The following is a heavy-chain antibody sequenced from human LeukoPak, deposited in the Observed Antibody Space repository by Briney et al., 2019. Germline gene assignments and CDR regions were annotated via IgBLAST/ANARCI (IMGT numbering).Heavy chain of an antibody. CDR1: GGSISSYY. J-gene: IGHJ5*02. Sequence: SETLSLTCTVSGGSISSYYWSWIQQPAGKGLEWIGRIYTSGSTNYNPSLKSRVTMSVDTSKNQFSLKLSSVTAADTAVYYCARDVSSSWYVGWFDPWGQEPWSPSPQ. V-gene: IGHV4-4*07. CDR2: IYTSGST. CDR3: ARDVSSSWYVGWFDP. D-gene: IGHD6-13*01.